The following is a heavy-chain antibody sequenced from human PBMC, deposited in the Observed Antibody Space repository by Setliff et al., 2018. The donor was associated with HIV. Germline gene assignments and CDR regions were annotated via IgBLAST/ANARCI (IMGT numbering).Heavy chain of an antibody. J-gene: IGHJ4*02. CDR3: ATLDY. CDR1: GDTFNNYG. Sequence: GASVKVSCKASGDTFNNYGFVWVRQAPGQGLEWMGWINPNSGGTNYAQKFQGRVTMTTDTSISTAYMELSRLRSDDTAVYYCATLDYWGQGTLVTVSS. V-gene: IGHV1-2*02. CDR2: INPNSGGT.